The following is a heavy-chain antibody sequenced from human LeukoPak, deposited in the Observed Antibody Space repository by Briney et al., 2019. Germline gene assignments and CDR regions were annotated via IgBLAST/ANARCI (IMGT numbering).Heavy chain of an antibody. D-gene: IGHD6-6*01. CDR1: GFTFRNYV. CDR2: ISYDGSNK. V-gene: IGHV3-30-3*01. Sequence: GGSLRLSCAASGFTFRNYVIHWVRQAPGKGLEWVAVISYDGSNKYYADSVKGRFTISRDNSKNTLYLQMNSLRAEDTAVYYCASCIAARPYYFDYWGQGTLVTVSS. CDR3: ASCIAARPYYFDY. J-gene: IGHJ4*02.